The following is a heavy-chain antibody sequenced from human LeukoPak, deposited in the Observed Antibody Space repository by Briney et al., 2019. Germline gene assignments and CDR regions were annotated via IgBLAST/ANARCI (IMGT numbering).Heavy chain of an antibody. D-gene: IGHD3-3*01. Sequence: SETLSLTCTVSGGSISSYYWSWIRQPPGKGLEWIGYVYYSGSTNYNPSLKSRVTISIDTSKNQFSLKLSSVTAADTAVYYCARHANDFWSGSYWYFDLWGRGTLVTVSS. CDR1: GGSISSYY. V-gene: IGHV4-59*08. J-gene: IGHJ2*01. CDR3: ARHANDFWSGSYWYFDL. CDR2: VYYSGST.